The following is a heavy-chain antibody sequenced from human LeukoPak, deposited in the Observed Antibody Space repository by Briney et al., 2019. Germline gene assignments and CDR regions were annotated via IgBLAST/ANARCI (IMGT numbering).Heavy chain of an antibody. Sequence: GGSLRLSCTVSGFPVSINSMSWVRQAPGKGLEWVSFIYSGGNTRYSDSVKGRFTISRDNSKNTLYLQMNSLRAEDTAVYYCARRAGEYSHPYDYWGQGTLVTVSS. CDR1: GFPVSINS. V-gene: IGHV3-53*01. J-gene: IGHJ4*02. D-gene: IGHD4-17*01. CDR3: ARRAGEYSHPYDY. CDR2: IYSGGNT.